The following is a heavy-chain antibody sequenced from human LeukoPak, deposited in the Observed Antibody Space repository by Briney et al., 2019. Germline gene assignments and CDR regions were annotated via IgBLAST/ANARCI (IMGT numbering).Heavy chain of an antibody. J-gene: IGHJ3*02. V-gene: IGHV3-48*03. CDR2: ISSSGSTI. Sequence: GGSLRLSCAASGFTFSSSEMNCGREAPGKRLEWGSYISSSGSTIYYADSVKGRFTISRDNAKNSLYLQMNSMRAEDTAVYYCARDHYGNAFDIWGQGTMVTVSS. CDR1: GFTFSSSE. CDR3: ARDHYGNAFDI. D-gene: IGHD4-17*01.